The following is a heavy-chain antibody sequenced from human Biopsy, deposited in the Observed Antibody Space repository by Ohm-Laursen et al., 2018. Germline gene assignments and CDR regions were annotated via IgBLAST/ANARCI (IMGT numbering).Heavy chain of an antibody. Sequence: SSLRLSCAASGFTFGRYAMHWVRQAPGKGLEWISLIWYDGTNEDYADSVKGRFTISRDNSKNTLYLQINTLTLEDTAFYYCARGLSSGWYGYFDVWGRGTLVTVSS. D-gene: IGHD6-19*01. CDR1: GFTFGRYA. CDR2: IWYDGTNE. V-gene: IGHV3-33*04. J-gene: IGHJ2*01. CDR3: ARGLSSGWYGYFDV.